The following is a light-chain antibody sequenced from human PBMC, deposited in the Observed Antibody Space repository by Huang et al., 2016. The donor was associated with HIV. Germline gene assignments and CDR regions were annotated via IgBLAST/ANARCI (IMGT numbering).Light chain of an antibody. CDR1: QSVSSY. V-gene: IGKV3-11*01. CDR3: QQRSNWPFLT. CDR2: DAS. Sequence: EIVLTQSPATLSLSPGERATLSCRASQSVSSYFAWYQQKPGQAPRLRIYDASNRATGSPARFSGSGSGTDFTLTISSLEPEDFAVYYCQQRSNWPFLTFGGGTKVEIK. J-gene: IGKJ4*01.